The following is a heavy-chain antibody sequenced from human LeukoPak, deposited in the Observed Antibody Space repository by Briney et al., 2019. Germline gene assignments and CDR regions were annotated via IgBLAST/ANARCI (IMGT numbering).Heavy chain of an antibody. Sequence: ASVKVSCKASGYTVTHCGIGWVRQAPGQGLEWMGWISAYNGHTHYAQKFQGRVTMTTDTSTSTAYVELRSLRSDDTAIYYCARALYSDYYSYLTWFDPWGQGTLVTVSS. CDR2: ISAYNGHT. CDR3: ARALYSDYYSYLTWFDP. CDR1: GYTVTHCG. J-gene: IGHJ5*02. D-gene: IGHD5-12*01. V-gene: IGHV1-18*01.